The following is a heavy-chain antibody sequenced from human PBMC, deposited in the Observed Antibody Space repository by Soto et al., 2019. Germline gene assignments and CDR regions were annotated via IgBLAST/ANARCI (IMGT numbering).Heavy chain of an antibody. CDR2: INHSGST. Sequence: SETLSLTCAVYGGSFSGYYWSWIRQPPGKGLEWIGEINHSGSTNYNPSLKSRVTISVDTSKNQFSLKLSSVTAADTAVYYCVGWELPDYYYYYGMDVWGQGTTVTVSS. V-gene: IGHV4-34*01. CDR3: VGWELPDYYYYYGMDV. J-gene: IGHJ6*02. CDR1: GGSFSGYY. D-gene: IGHD1-26*01.